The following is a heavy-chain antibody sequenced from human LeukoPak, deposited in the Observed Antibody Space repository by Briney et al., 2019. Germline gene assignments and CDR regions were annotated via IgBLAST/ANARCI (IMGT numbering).Heavy chain of an antibody. CDR3: ARARGSLIRGVND. Sequence: SVKVSCKASGGTFSSYAISWVRQAPGQGLEWMGGIIPIFGTANYAQKFQGRVTITADEPTSTAYMELSSLRSEDTAVYYCARARGSLIRGVNDWGQGTLVTVSS. J-gene: IGHJ4*02. V-gene: IGHV1-69*13. CDR1: GGTFSSYA. CDR2: IIPIFGTA. D-gene: IGHD3-10*01.